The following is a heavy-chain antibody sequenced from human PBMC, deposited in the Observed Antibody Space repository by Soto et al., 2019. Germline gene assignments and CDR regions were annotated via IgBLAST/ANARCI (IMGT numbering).Heavy chain of an antibody. CDR2: INAANGDT. J-gene: IGHJ5*02. V-gene: IGHV1-3*01. CDR3: VRRHVSATGIDWFDP. CDR1: GYTFTSYG. Sequence: GASVKVSCKASGYTFTSYGIHWVRQAPGQRLEWMGWINAANGDTKYSPKFQGRVTITRDTSASTAYMELSSLRSEDTAVYYCVRRHVSATGIDWFDPSGQGTLGTVSS. D-gene: IGHD6-13*01.